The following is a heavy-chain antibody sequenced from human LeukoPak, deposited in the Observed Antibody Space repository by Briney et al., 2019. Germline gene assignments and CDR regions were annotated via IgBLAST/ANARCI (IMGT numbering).Heavy chain of an antibody. Sequence: SETLSLTCAVYGGSFSGYYWSWLRQPPGKGLEWIGEINHSGSTNYNPSLKSRVTISVDTSKNQFSLKLSSVTAADTAVYYCARRGSGWYQNYWGQGTLVTVSS. CDR2: INHSGST. CDR3: ARRGSGWYQNY. CDR1: GGSFSGYY. J-gene: IGHJ4*02. D-gene: IGHD6-19*01. V-gene: IGHV4-34*01.